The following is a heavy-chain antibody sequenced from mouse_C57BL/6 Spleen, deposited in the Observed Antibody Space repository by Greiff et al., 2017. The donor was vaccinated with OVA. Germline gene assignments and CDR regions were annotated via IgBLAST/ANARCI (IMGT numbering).Heavy chain of an antibody. D-gene: IGHD4-1*01. CDR2: IYPGDGDT. J-gene: IGHJ2*01. V-gene: IGHV1-80*01. CDR3: ARSDWDNRGDFDY. CDR1: GYAFSSYW. Sequence: QVQLQQSGAELVKPGASVKISCKASGYAFSSYWMNWVKQRPGKGLEWIGQIYPGDGDTNYNGKFKGKATLTADKSSSTAYMQLSSLTSEDSAVYFCARSDWDNRGDFDYWGQGTTLTVSS.